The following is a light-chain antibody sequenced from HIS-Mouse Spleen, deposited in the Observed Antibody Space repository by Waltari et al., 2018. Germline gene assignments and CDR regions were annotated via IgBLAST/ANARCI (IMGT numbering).Light chain of an antibody. CDR2: EDS. J-gene: IGLJ2*01. CDR1: ALANKY. V-gene: IGLV3-10*01. Sequence: SYELTQPPSVSVSPGQTARITCSGDALANKYAYLYQQKSGKAPVLVIYEDSKRPSGIPERFSGSSSGTMATLTISGAQVEDEADYYCYSTDSSGNHRVFGGGTKLTVL. CDR3: YSTDSSGNHRV.